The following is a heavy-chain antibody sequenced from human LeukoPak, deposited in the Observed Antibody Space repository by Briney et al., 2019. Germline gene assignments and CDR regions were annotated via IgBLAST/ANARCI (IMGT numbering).Heavy chain of an antibody. CDR2: IIPIFGTA. D-gene: IGHD2-2*01. CDR3: ARAIGYCSSTSCLTPFSLQH. Sequence: SVKVSCKASGGTFSSYAISWVRQAPGQGLEWMGGIIPIFGTANYAQKFQGRVTITTDESTSTAYMELSSLRSEDTAVYYCARAIGYCSSTSCLTPFSLQHWGQGTLVTVSS. J-gene: IGHJ1*01. CDR1: GGTFSSYA. V-gene: IGHV1-69*05.